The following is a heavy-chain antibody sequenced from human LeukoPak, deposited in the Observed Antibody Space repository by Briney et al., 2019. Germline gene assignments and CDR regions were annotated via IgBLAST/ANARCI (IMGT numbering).Heavy chain of an antibody. D-gene: IGHD6-13*01. CDR2: ISGSGGST. CDR1: GFTFSSYA. J-gene: IGHJ6*02. V-gene: IGHV3-23*01. CDR3: AKDLDSSSWYSPYYYYYGMDV. Sequence: GGSLRLSCAASGFTFSSYAMSWVRQAPGKGLEWVSAISGSGGSTCYADSVKGRFTISRDNSKNTLYLQMNSLRAEDTAVYYCAKDLDSSSWYSPYYYYYGMDVWGQGTTVTVSS.